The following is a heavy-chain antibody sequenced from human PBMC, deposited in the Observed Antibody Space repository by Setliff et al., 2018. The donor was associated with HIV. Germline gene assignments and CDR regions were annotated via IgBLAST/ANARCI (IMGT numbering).Heavy chain of an antibody. D-gene: IGHD4-4*01. Sequence: LSLTCTVSGGSISSSSYYWGWIRQPPGKGLEWIGSIYYSGSTYFNQSLKSRVTISVGTSKNQFSLKLSSVTAADTAVYYCSRLTTVTNYYYYYMDVWGKGTTVTVSS. CDR1: GGSISSSSYY. CDR2: IYYSGST. CDR3: SRLTTVTNYYYYYMDV. V-gene: IGHV4-39*01. J-gene: IGHJ6*03.